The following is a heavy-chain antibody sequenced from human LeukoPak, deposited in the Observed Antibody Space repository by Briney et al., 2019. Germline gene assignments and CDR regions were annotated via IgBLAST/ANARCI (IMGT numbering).Heavy chain of an antibody. CDR2: IYSGGGI. D-gene: IGHD2/OR15-2a*01. J-gene: IGHJ4*02. CDR3: ARGPKGKYYFDY. Sequence: PGGSLRLSCAASEFTVGGAGMTWVRQAPGRGLEWVSVIYSGGGIYYADSVKGRFTISRDTSKNTLYLQMNSLRAEDTAVYYCARGPKGKYYFDYWGQGTLVTVSS. CDR1: EFTVGGAG. V-gene: IGHV3-53*01.